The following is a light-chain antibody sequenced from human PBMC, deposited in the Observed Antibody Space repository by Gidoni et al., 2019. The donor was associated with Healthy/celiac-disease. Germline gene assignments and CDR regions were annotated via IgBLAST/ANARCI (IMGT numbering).Light chain of an antibody. J-gene: IGKJ3*01. Sequence: IVLTQSPATLSLSPGERATLSCRASPSVSSYLAWYQQKPGQAPRLLIYDASNRATGIPARFSGSGSGTDFTLTISSLEPEDFAVYYCQQRSNWPRGVTFGPGTKVDIK. CDR1: PSVSSY. CDR3: QQRSNWPRGVT. CDR2: DAS. V-gene: IGKV3-11*01.